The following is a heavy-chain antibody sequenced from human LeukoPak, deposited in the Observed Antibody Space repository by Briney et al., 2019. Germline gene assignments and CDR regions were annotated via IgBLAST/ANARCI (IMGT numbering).Heavy chain of an antibody. CDR3: ARDRGSGGMEDAFDI. D-gene: IGHD2-15*01. CDR2: ISSSSSYI. V-gene: IGHV3-21*01. CDR1: GFTFSSYS. J-gene: IGHJ3*02. Sequence: GGSLRLSCAASGFTFSSYSMNWVRQAPGKGLEWVSSISSSSSYIYYADSVKGRFTISRDNAKNSLYLQMNSLRAEDTAVYYCARDRGSGGMEDAFDIWGQGTMVTVSS.